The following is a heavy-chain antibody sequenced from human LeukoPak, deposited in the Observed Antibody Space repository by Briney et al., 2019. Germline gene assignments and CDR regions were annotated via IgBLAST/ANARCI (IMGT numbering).Heavy chain of an antibody. V-gene: IGHV3-21*01. J-gene: IGHJ6*03. CDR3: ARGRVPVRYYYCYMDV. CDR1: GFTFSSYT. CDR2: ISSTTNYI. D-gene: IGHD4-17*01. Sequence: GGSLRLSCAASGFTFSSYTMNWVRQAPGKGLEWVASISSTTNYIFYADSMKGRFTISRDNAENSLYLQMNSLRAEDTAVYYCARGRVPVRYYYCYMDVWGKGTTVTVSS.